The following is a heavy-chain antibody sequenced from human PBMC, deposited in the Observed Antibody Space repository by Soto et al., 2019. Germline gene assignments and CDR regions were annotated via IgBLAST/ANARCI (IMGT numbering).Heavy chain of an antibody. Sequence: QVQLVESGGGVVQPGRSLRLSCAASGFTFSGYGMHWVRQAPGKGLEWVAVISNDGSNKYYVDSVKGRFTISRDNSKNTLDLQMNSLRAEDTAVYYCAKNGVSERSSGWPQGHWGQGTLVTVSS. CDR2: ISNDGSNK. J-gene: IGHJ4*02. CDR1: GFTFSGYG. CDR3: AKNGVSERSSGWPQGH. D-gene: IGHD6-19*01. V-gene: IGHV3-30*18.